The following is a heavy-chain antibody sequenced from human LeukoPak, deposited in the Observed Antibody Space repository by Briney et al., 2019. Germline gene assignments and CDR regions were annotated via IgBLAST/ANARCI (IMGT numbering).Heavy chain of an antibody. CDR1: GFTFSDYS. J-gene: IGHJ4*02. CDR3: ATGSRITMLQGDY. CDR2: ISSGSTYI. D-gene: IGHD3-10*01. V-gene: IGHV3-21*01. Sequence: GGSLRLSCAASGFTFSDYSMNWVRQAPGKGLEWVSSISSGSTYIYYADSVKGRFTISRDNAKNSLYLQMNSLRAEDTAVYYCATGSRITMLQGDYWGQGALVTVSS.